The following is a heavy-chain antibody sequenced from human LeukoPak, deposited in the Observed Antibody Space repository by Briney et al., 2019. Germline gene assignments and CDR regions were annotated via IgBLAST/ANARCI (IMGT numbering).Heavy chain of an antibody. CDR1: GFTFSSYD. CDR2: ISGSGGST. D-gene: IGHD5-24*01. Sequence: GGSLRLSCAASGFTFSSYDMSWVRQAPGKGLEWVSAISGSGGSTYYADSVKGRFTISRDNSKNTLYLQMNSLRAEDTAVYYCAKDMGLQRYYFDYWGRGTLVTVSS. J-gene: IGHJ4*02. CDR3: AKDMGLQRYYFDY. V-gene: IGHV3-23*01.